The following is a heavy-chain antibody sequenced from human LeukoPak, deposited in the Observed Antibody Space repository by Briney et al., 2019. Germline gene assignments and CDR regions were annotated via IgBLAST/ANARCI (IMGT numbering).Heavy chain of an antibody. Sequence: GGSLRLPCAASGFTFSSYSMNWVRQAPGKGLEWVSSISSSSSYIYYADSVKGRFTISRDNSKNTLYLQMNSLRAEDTAVYYCAKSDSGATHFDYWGQGTLVTVSS. D-gene: IGHD3-10*01. CDR2: ISSSSSYI. CDR1: GFTFSSYS. V-gene: IGHV3-21*04. J-gene: IGHJ4*02. CDR3: AKSDSGATHFDY.